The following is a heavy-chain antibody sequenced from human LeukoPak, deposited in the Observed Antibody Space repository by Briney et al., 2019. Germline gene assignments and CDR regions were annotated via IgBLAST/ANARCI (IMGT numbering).Heavy chain of an antibody. V-gene: IGHV3-48*03. Sequence: GGSLRLSCAASGFTFSSYGMNWVRQAPGKGLEWVSYISSSGSTIYYADSVKGRFTISRDNAKNSLYLQMNSLRAEDTAVYYCARAGYGELFSYWGQGTLVTVSS. CDR3: ARAGYGELFSY. CDR2: ISSSGSTI. J-gene: IGHJ4*02. D-gene: IGHD3-10*01. CDR1: GFTFSSYG.